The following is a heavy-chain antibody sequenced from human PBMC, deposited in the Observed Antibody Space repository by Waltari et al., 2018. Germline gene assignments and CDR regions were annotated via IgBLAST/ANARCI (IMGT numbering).Heavy chain of an antibody. V-gene: IGHV4-38-2*01. D-gene: IGHD1-26*01. J-gene: IGHJ4*02. CDR1: GYSISSGYY. CDR2: IYHSGST. Sequence: QVQLQESGPGLVKPSETLSLTCAVSGYSISSGYYWGWIRQPPGKGREWIGSIYHSGSTYYNPSLKSRVTISVDTSKNQFSLKLSSVTAADTAVYYCARQGVLLRSPSDYWGQGTLVTVSS. CDR3: ARQGVLLRSPSDY.